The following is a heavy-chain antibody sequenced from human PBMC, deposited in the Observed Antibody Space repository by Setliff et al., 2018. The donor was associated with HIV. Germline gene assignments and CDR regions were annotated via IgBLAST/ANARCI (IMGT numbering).Heavy chain of an antibody. CDR1: GYTFNNYA. J-gene: IGHJ3*02. V-gene: IGHV3-23*01. CDR2: VAGNAVNT. D-gene: IGHD3-22*01. Sequence: GGSLRLSCAASGYTFNNYAMSWVRQAPGKGLEWVSTVAGNAVNTYHADSVKGRFTISRDNSKNTLYLQMNSLRAEDTAVYFCAKGFYYDSGDGRVRAFDIWGQGTMVTVSS. CDR3: AKGFYYDSGDGRVRAFDI.